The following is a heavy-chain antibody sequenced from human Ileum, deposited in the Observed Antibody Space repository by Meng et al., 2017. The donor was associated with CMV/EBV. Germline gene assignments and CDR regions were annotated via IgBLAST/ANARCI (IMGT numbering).Heavy chain of an antibody. D-gene: IGHD2-21*02. CDR3: TKDDCRNYHGMDV. V-gene: IGHV3-23*01. J-gene: IGHJ6*02. CDR2: IIISGDSK. CDR1: GFSFGTYV. Sequence: GESLKISCAASGFSFGTYVISWVRQAPGKGLEWVSSIIISGDSKFYADSVKGRFTISRDNSRNTLYLQMNSLRDEDAAVYCCTKDDCRNYHGMDVWGQGTTVTVSS.